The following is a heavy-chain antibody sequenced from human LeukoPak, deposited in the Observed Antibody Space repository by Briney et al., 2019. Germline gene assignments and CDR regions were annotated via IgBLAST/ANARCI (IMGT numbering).Heavy chain of an antibody. CDR3: AKDRPLSEWFGEFPFDY. D-gene: IGHD3-10*01. J-gene: IGHJ4*02. CDR2: ISFDGTNK. CDR1: GFTFSSYG. Sequence: PGGSLRLSCAASGFTFSSYGIHWVRQAPGKGLEWVAVISFDGTNKYYADSVKGRFTVSRDNSKNTLYLQMNSLRAEDTAVYYCAKDRPLSEWFGEFPFDYWGQGTLVTVSS. V-gene: IGHV3-30*18.